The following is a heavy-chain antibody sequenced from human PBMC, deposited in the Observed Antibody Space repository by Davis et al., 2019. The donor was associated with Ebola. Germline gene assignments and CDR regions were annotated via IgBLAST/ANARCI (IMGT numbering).Heavy chain of an antibody. V-gene: IGHV4-61*01. CDR1: GCSVSSGSYY. Sequence: PSETLSPTCTLPGCSVSSGSYYWSWIRQPPGKGLEWIGYIYYSGSTNYNPSLKSRVTISVDTSKNQFSLKLSSVTAADTAVYYCASVGALGDGYFDYWGQGTLVTVSS. D-gene: IGHD3-16*01. CDR2: IYYSGST. CDR3: ASVGALGDGYFDY. J-gene: IGHJ4*02.